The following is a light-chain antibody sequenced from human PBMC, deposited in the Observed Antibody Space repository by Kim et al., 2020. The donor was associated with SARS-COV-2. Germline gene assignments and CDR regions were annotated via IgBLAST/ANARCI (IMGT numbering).Light chain of an antibody. J-gene: IGKJ4*01. CDR2: GAS. CDR1: QSVTSTY. CDR3: QQYGTSPLT. Sequence: SPGERATLSCRASQSVTSTYLAWHQQKPGQAPRVLVYGASKRATGIPDRFTGSGSGTDFTLTISRLEPEDFAVYYCQQYGTSPLTFGGGTKVDIK. V-gene: IGKV3-20*01.